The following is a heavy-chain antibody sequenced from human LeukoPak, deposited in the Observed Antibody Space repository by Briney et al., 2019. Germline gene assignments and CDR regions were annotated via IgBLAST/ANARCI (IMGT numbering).Heavy chain of an antibody. CDR2: IYYSGST. Sequence: SETLSLTCGVSGYSIGSGYFWAWIRQPPGKGLEWIGYIYYSGSTNYNPSLKSRVTISVDTSKNQFSLKLSSVTAADTAVYYCARALGYPFDYWGQGTLVTVSS. CDR1: GYSIGSGYF. J-gene: IGHJ4*02. D-gene: IGHD2-15*01. V-gene: IGHV4-61*01. CDR3: ARALGYPFDY.